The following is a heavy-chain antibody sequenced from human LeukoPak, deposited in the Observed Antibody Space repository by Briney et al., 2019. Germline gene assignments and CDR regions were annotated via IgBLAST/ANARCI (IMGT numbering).Heavy chain of an antibody. J-gene: IGHJ6*03. CDR1: GYTFTGYY. Sequence: ASVNVSCKASGYTFTGYYMHLVRQAPGQGLECMGWINPKRGDTNYAQKFQGRVTMTRDTSISTVYMELSRLRSDDTAVYYCASGRTIFYFYMDVWGKGTTVTISS. D-gene: IGHD3-3*02. V-gene: IGHV1-2*02. CDR3: ASGRTIFYFYMDV. CDR2: INPKRGDT.